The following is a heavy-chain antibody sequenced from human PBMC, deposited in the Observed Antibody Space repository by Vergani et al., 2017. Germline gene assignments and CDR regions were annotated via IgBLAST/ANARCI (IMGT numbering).Heavy chain of an antibody. J-gene: IGHJ6*02. D-gene: IGHD2/OR15-2a*01. CDR3: ARNRNRYYGMAV. CDR1: GFSLSTSGMC. Sequence: QVTLRESDPALVKPTQTLTLTCTFSGFSLSTSGMCVNWIRQPPGKALEWLARIDWDDDKYYSTSLKIRLTISKDTSKNQVVLIMTNMDPVDTATYYCARNRNRYYGMAVWGQGATVTVSS. CDR2: IDWDDDK. V-gene: IGHV2-70*15.